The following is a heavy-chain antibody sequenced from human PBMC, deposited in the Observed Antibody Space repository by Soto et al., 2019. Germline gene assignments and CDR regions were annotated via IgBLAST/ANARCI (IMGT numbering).Heavy chain of an antibody. CDR1: GYTFTSYD. J-gene: IGHJ6*02. CDR2: MNPNSGNT. Sequence: QVQLVQSGAEVEKPGASVKVSCKASGYTFTSYDINWVRQATGQGLEWMGWMNPNSGNTGYAQKFQGRVTMTRNTSISTAYMELSSLRSEDTAVYYCARRGYSSSWYYYYYYGMDVWGQGTPVTVSS. V-gene: IGHV1-8*01. CDR3: ARRGYSSSWYYYYYYGMDV. D-gene: IGHD6-13*01.